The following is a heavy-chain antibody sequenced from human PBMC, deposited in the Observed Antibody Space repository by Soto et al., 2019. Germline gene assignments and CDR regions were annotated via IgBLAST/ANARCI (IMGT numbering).Heavy chain of an antibody. J-gene: IGHJ5*02. D-gene: IGHD5-12*01. CDR1: GFTFVDYA. V-gene: IGHV3-49*04. CDR2: IRSKAYGGTT. CDR3: TRDLEWLRLGWFDP. Sequence: GGSLRLSCTASGFTFVDYAMSWVRQAPGKGLEWVGFIRSKAYGGTTECAASVKGRFTISRDDSKSIAYLQMNSLKTEDTAVYYCTRDLEWLRLGWFDPWGQGTLVTVSS.